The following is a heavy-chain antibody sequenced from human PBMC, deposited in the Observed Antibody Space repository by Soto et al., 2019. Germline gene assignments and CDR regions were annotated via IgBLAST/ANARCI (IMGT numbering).Heavy chain of an antibody. CDR2: IYYLGST. CDR3: ARDGYDGSGSPYPAY. CDR1: GGSMSEYF. D-gene: IGHD3-10*01. V-gene: IGHV4-59*01. Sequence: SETLSLTCSVSGGSMSEYFWSWIRQSPGKGLEWIGYIYYLGSTDYNPSLKSRVTISVDTSKRQFSLRLTSVTAADTAIYYCARDGYDGSGSPYPAYWGPGTQVTVSS. J-gene: IGHJ4*02.